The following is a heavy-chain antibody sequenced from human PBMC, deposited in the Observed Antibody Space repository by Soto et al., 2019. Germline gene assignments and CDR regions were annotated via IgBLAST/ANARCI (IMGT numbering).Heavy chain of an antibody. V-gene: IGHV5-51*01. J-gene: IGHJ4*01. CDR2: IYPGDSDT. Sequence: GESLKISCQGSGYSFNDYWIGRVRQMPGKGLEWIGIIYPGDSDTRYSPSFQGQVTMSADKSISTAYLQWSGLKASDTAMYYCAREGLRGLDYWGHGTLVTVSS. CDR3: AREGLRGLDY. D-gene: IGHD1-26*01. CDR1: GYSFNDYW.